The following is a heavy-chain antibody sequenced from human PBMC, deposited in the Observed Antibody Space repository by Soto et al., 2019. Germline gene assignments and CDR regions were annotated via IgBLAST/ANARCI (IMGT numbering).Heavy chain of an antibody. D-gene: IGHD5-18*01. J-gene: IGHJ4*02. V-gene: IGHV4-39*07. CDR2: VYYSGGA. Sequence: SETLSLTCDVSGGSIDNSHSFWGWVRQPPGKGLEFIGSVYYSGGAYYSPSLKSRVTVSVDTSKNQLSLRVNSVTAADTAVYYCARAGRGYSYGYRVNYFDYWGQGTMVIVSS. CDR3: ARAGRGYSYGYRVNYFDY. CDR1: GGSIDNSHSF.